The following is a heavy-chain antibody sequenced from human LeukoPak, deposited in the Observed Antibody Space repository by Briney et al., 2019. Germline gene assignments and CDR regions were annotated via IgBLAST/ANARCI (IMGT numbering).Heavy chain of an antibody. CDR2: ISAYNGNT. D-gene: IGHD3-10*01. CDR3: ARDSPDGSGTYYNDSPDY. CDR1: GYTFSSYG. V-gene: IGHV1-18*01. Sequence: ASVKVSCKASGYTFSSYGISWVRQAPGQGLEWMGWISAYNGNTNYRQKLQGRVTMTTDTYTGTAYMDLRSLRSDDTAIYYCARDSPDGSGTYYNDSPDYWGQGTLVTVSS. J-gene: IGHJ4*02.